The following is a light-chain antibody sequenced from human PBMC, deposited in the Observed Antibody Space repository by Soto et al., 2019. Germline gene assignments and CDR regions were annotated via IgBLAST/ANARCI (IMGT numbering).Light chain of an antibody. CDR3: QQCATSPLT. CDR2: DAS. CDR1: QSVSNNY. V-gene: IGKV3-20*01. J-gene: IGKJ1*01. Sequence: EIVLTQSPGTLSLSPGERATLSCRASQSVSNNYVAWYQQKPGQPPRLLIYDASSRATGIPDRFSGSGSGTDFTLTISRLELEDFAVYYCQQCATSPLTFGQGTRVDIK.